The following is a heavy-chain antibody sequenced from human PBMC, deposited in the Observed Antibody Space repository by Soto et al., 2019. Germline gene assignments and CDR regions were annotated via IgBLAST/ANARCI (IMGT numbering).Heavy chain of an antibody. J-gene: IGHJ5*02. Sequence: SETLSLTCTVSGGSISRYYWSWIRQPPGKGLEWIGYIYYSGSTNYNPSLKSRVTISVDTSKNQFSLKLSSVTAADTAVYYCARGNTMVRGVIITSSYWFDPWGQGTLVTVSS. CDR2: IYYSGST. V-gene: IGHV4-59*01. D-gene: IGHD3-10*01. CDR3: ARGNTMVRGVIITSSYWFDP. CDR1: GGSISRYY.